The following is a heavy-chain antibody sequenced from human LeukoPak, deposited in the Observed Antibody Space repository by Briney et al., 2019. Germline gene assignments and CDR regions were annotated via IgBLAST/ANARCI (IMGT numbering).Heavy chain of an antibody. CDR3: ARATVTYDFWSGYPSYFDS. D-gene: IGHD3-3*01. V-gene: IGHV4-59*01. Sequence: SETLTLTCIVSGGSISSDYWIWIRQPPGKGLEWIGNVFHTGNTNYSPSLRSRVTISLDTSENQFSLSLRSVTAADTAVYYCARATVTYDFWSGYPSYFDSWGQGTLVTVSS. J-gene: IGHJ4*02. CDR1: GGSISSDY. CDR2: VFHTGNT.